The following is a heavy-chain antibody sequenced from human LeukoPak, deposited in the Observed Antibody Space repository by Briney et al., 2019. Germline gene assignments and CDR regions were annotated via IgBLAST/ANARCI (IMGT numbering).Heavy chain of an antibody. CDR3: AEVTVADY. Sequence: SETLSLTCTVSGGSVSSTGYYWGWIRQPPGKGLEWIGSISYSGSTYYNPSLKSRATIFVDTSKNQFSLKLSSVTAADTAVYYSAEVTVADYWGQGTLVTVSS. V-gene: IGHV4-39*01. J-gene: IGHJ4*02. CDR2: ISYSGST. D-gene: IGHD5-18*01. CDR1: GGSVSSTGYY.